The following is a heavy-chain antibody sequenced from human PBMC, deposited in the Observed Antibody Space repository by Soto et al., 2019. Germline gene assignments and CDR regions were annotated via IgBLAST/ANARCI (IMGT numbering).Heavy chain of an antibody. Sequence: SETLSLTCTVSGGSISSGDYYWSWIRQPPGKGLEWIGYIYYSGSTYYNPSLKSRVTISVDTSKNQFSLKLSSVTAADTAVYYCATRAVDILTGYDDYWGQGTLVTVSS. V-gene: IGHV4-30-4*01. CDR3: ATRAVDILTGYDDY. CDR2: IYYSGST. D-gene: IGHD3-9*01. CDR1: GGSISSGDYY. J-gene: IGHJ4*02.